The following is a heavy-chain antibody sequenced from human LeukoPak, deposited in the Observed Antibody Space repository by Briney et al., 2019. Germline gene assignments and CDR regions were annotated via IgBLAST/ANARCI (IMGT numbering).Heavy chain of an antibody. CDR2: ISAYNGNT. J-gene: IGHJ6*03. Sequence: GASVKVSCQASGYTFTSYGIRWVRQAPGQGVEWMGWISAYNGNTNYAQKLQGRVTMTTDTSTSTAYMELRSLKADDASLYYCAIESDYYDYLDFWGKGTTVTVSS. V-gene: IGHV1-18*01. CDR3: AIESDYYDYLDF. CDR1: GYTFTSYG.